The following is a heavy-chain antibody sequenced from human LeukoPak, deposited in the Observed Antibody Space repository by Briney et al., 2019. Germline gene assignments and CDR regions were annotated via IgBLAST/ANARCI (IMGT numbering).Heavy chain of an antibody. V-gene: IGHV4-39*01. J-gene: IGHJ5*02. D-gene: IGHD6-13*01. Sequence: SETLSLTCTVSGGSISSSSYYWGWIRQPPGKGLEWNGSIYYSGSTYYNPSLKSRVNISVDTSKNQYSLKLSSVTAADTAVYYCARRSSSSYNWFDPWGQGTLVTVSS. CDR1: GGSISSSSYY. CDR2: IYYSGST. CDR3: ARRSSSSYNWFDP.